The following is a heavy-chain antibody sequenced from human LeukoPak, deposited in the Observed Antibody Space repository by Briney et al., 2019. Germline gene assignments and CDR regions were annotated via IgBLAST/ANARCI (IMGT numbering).Heavy chain of an antibody. CDR1: GGSISSYY. V-gene: IGHV4-59*08. D-gene: IGHD6-13*01. CDR2: IYYSGST. Sequence: SETLSLTCTVSGGSISSYYWSWIRQPPGKGLEWIGYIYYSGSTTYNPSLKSRVTISVDTSKNQFSLKLSSVTAADTAVYYCARRNVYSSSWDYFDYWGQGTLVTVSS. CDR3: ARRNVYSSSWDYFDY. J-gene: IGHJ4*02.